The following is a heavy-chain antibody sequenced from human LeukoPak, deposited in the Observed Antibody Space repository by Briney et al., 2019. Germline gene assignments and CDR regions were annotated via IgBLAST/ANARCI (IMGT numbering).Heavy chain of an antibody. CDR3: ARQGPSWQWLPHDAFDI. V-gene: IGHV4-39*01. Sequence: SETLSLTCTVSGGSISSSSYYWGWIRQPPGKGLEWIGSIYYSGSTYYNPSLKSRVTISVDTSKNQFSLKLSSVTAADTAVYYCARQGPSWQWLPHDAFDIWGQGTMVTVSS. J-gene: IGHJ3*02. CDR2: IYYSGST. D-gene: IGHD6-19*01. CDR1: GGSISSSSYY.